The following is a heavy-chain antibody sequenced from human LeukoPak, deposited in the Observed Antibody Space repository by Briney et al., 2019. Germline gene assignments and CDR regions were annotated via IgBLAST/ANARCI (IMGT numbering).Heavy chain of an antibody. J-gene: IGHJ5*02. V-gene: IGHV3-30*02. Sequence: GGSLRLSCAASGFGFSSYGMHWVRQAPGKGLEWVTFIRYDGSNKYYTDSVKGRFTISRDNSKNTLYLQMNSLTTEDTAVYYCAREMLAAVAAQSWGQGTLVTVSS. D-gene: IGHD6-19*01. CDR3: AREMLAAVAAQS. CDR1: GFGFSSYG. CDR2: IRYDGSNK.